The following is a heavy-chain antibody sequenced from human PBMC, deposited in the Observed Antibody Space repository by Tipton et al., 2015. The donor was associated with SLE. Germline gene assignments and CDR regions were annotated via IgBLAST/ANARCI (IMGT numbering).Heavy chain of an antibody. Sequence: QLVQSGAEVKKPGASVKVSCKASGYTFTSYGISWVRQAPGQGLEWMGWISGYNGNTNYAQKLQDRVTMTTDTSTSTAYMELRSLRSDDTAVYYCARDYCSGGTCHLLDYWGQGTLVTVSS. J-gene: IGHJ4*02. V-gene: IGHV1-18*01. CDR3: ARDYCSGGTCHLLDY. D-gene: IGHD2-15*01. CDR1: GYTFTSYG. CDR2: ISGYNGNT.